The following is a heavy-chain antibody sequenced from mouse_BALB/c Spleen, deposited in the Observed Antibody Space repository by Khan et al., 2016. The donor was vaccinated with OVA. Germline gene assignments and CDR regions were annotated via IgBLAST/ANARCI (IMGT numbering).Heavy chain of an antibody. V-gene: IGHV3-2*02. CDR1: GYSITSDYA. Sequence: EVKLLESGPGLVKPSQSLSLTCTVTGYSITSDYAWNWIRQFPGNKLEWMAYISYSGSTSSNPSLKSRISVTRDTSKNQFFLQLNSVTTEDTATYYCARRYYYGQWYFDVWGAGTTVTISS. D-gene: IGHD1-1*01. J-gene: IGHJ1*01. CDR3: ARRYYYGQWYFDV. CDR2: ISYSGST.